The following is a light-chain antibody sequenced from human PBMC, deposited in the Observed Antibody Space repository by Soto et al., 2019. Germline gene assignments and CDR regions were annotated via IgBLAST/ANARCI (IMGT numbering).Light chain of an antibody. CDR3: QLRSDWPPSMYT. J-gene: IGKJ2*01. CDR1: QSVSSY. V-gene: IGKV3-11*01. CDR2: DAS. Sequence: EIVLTQSPATLSLSPGERATLSCRASQSVSSYLAWYQQKPGQAPRLLIYDASNRATGIPARFSGSGSGTDFTLTISSLEPEDFAVYYCQLRSDWPPSMYTFGQGTKLEVK.